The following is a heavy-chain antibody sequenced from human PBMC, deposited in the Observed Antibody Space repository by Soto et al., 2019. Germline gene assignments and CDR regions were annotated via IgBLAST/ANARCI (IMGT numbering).Heavy chain of an antibody. Sequence: PGGSLRLSCAASGFTFDDYAMHWVRQAPGKGLEWVSGISWNSGSIGYADSVKGRFTISRDNAKNSLYLQMNSLRAEDTALYYCAKLSSGSYYNGDFWGQGTLVTVSS. J-gene: IGHJ4*02. D-gene: IGHD3-10*01. V-gene: IGHV3-9*01. CDR2: ISWNSGSI. CDR1: GFTFDDYA. CDR3: AKLSSGSYYNGDF.